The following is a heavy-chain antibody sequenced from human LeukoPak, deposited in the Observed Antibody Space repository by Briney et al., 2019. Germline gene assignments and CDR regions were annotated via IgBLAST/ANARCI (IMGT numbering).Heavy chain of an antibody. V-gene: IGHV1-46*01. Sequence: GASVKVSCKASGYTFSSYYIHWLRQAPGQGLEWMGFINPSGGSTSYAQKFQGRVTMTRDTSTSTVYVELSSLRSEDTAMYYCARNVGSGFDYWGQGTLVTVSS. D-gene: IGHD1-1*01. CDR1: GYTFSSYY. J-gene: IGHJ4*02. CDR2: INPSGGST. CDR3: ARNVGSGFDY.